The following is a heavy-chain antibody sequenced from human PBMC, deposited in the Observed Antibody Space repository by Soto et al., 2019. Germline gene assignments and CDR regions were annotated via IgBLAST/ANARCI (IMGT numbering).Heavy chain of an antibody. Sequence: PGGSLRLSCAASGFTYSNFAMSWVRQAPGKGLEWVSGMSGGGGRTYYAGSVKGRFTISRDNLKNTLYLEMDSLRAEDTAVYFCATSKWFSIGSFDCWGQGALVTVSS. D-gene: IGHD3-22*01. CDR1: GFTYSNFA. J-gene: IGHJ4*02. CDR3: ATSKWFSIGSFDC. CDR2: MSGGGGRT. V-gene: IGHV3-23*01.